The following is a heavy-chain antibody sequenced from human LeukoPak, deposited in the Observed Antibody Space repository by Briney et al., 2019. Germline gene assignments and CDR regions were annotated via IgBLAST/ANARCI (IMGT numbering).Heavy chain of an antibody. CDR2: INHSGST. D-gene: IGHD3-22*01. J-gene: IGHJ4*02. Sequence: SETLSLTCAVYGGSFSGYYWNWIRQPPGKGLEWIGEINHSGSTNYNPSLKSRVTISVDTSKNQFSLKLSSVTAADTAVYYCARRDSYSSGYYYFDYWGQGTLVTVSS. V-gene: IGHV4-34*01. CDR3: ARRDSYSSGYYYFDY. CDR1: GGSFSGYY.